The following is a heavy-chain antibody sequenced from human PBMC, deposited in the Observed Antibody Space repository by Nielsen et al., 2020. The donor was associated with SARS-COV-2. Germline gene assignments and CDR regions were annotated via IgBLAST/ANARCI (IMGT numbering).Heavy chain of an antibody. Sequence: ESLKISCTVFGGPIGSYYWSWIRQPPGKGLEWIGHIFNTGSTSYNPSLRSRVTILVDTSKNHFSLKLTSVTAADTAVYYCARDRWQQLVPTYWGQGTLVTVSS. CDR3: ARDRWQQLVPTY. V-gene: IGHV4-59*13. D-gene: IGHD6-13*01. CDR1: GGPIGSYY. J-gene: IGHJ4*02. CDR2: IFNTGST.